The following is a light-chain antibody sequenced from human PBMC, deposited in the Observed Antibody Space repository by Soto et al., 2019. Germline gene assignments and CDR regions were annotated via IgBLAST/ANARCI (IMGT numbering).Light chain of an antibody. V-gene: IGKV4-1*01. CDR1: QSVFYSANNKEY. J-gene: IGKJ1*01. CDR2: WAS. Sequence: DIVMTQSPDSLAVSLGERATINCKSSQSVFYSANNKEYLAWYQQKQGQPPNLLIYWASTRESGVPDRFSGSGSGTDFTLTISSMQAEDVAVYYCQQYYSTPPTFGQGTKVEIE. CDR3: QQYYSTPPT.